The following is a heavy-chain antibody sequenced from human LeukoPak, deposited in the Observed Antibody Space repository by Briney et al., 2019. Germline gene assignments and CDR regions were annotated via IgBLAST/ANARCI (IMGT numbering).Heavy chain of an antibody. J-gene: IGHJ6*03. V-gene: IGHV7-4-1*02. Sequence: ASVKVSCKASGYTFTSYAMNWVRQAPGQGLEWMGWINTNTGNPTYAQGFTGRFVFSLDTSVSTAYLQISSLKAEDTAVYYCARSEYYDILTGYYMDYYYYMDVWGKGTTVTVSS. CDR2: INTNTGNP. D-gene: IGHD3-9*01. CDR3: ARSEYYDILTGYYMDYYYYMDV. CDR1: GYTFTSYA.